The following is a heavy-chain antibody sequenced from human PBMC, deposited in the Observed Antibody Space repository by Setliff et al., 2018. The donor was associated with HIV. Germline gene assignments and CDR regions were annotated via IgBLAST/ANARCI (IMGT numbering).Heavy chain of an antibody. CDR3: ATERWLYQNFDS. J-gene: IGHJ4*02. D-gene: IGHD3-16*01. CDR2: IHIGGNT. V-gene: IGHV4-61*02. Sequence: SETLSLTCTVSGGSITSGIYYCTWIRQPAGKGLEWLGRIHIGGNTNYNPSLKSRVTMSVDTSKNQFSLNLNSVTATDTAIYYCATERWLYQNFDSWGQGTQVTVSS. CDR1: GGSITSGIYY.